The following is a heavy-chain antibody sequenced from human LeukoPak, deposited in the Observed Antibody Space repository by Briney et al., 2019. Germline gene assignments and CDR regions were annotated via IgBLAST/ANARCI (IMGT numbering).Heavy chain of an antibody. CDR3: ARGYSYGVHFDY. CDR1: GFTFNNYA. CDR2: ISSGSTI. V-gene: IGHV3-69-1*02. D-gene: IGHD5-18*01. Sequence: PGGSLRLSCAASGFTFNNYAMSWVRQAPGKGLEWVSYISSGSTIYYADSVKGRFTISRDNAKNSLYLQMNSLRAEDTAVYYCARGYSYGVHFDYWGQGTLVTVSS. J-gene: IGHJ4*02.